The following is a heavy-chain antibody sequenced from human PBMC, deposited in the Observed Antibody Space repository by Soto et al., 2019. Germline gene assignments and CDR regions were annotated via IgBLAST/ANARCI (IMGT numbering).Heavy chain of an antibody. CDR1: GYSLITYW. J-gene: IGHJ6*02. D-gene: IGHD2-15*01. V-gene: IGHV5-51*01. CDR3: ARRVGGMDV. CDR2: IYPGDSDT. Sequence: GESLKISWSSSGYSLITYWIGWVRQMPGKGLEWMGIIYPGDSDTRYSPAFQGQVTISADKSISTAYLQWSSLKASDTAMYYCARRVGGMDVWGQGTTVTVSS.